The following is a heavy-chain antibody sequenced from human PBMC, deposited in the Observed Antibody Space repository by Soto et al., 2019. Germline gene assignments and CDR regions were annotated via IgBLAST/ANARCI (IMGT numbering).Heavy chain of an antibody. CDR2: ISSSSSYI. V-gene: IGHV3-21*01. CDR3: AVGPMAYGDAFDI. D-gene: IGHD3-10*01. J-gene: IGHJ3*02. Sequence: PGGSLRLSCAASGFTFSSYSMNWVRQAPGKGLEWVSSISSSSSYIYYADSVKGRFTISRDNAKNSLYLQMNSLRAEDTAVYYCAVGPMAYGDAFDIWGQGTMVTVSS. CDR1: GFTFSSYS.